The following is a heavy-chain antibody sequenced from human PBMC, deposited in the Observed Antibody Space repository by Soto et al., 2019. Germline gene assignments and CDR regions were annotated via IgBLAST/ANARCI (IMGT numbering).Heavy chain of an antibody. J-gene: IGHJ4*02. Sequence: QVQLQESGPGLVKPSETLSLTCIVSGASVNSDSYYWTWIRQPPGKRLEWVGYIYYTGTTNYNPSLKSRVAISVDTSKTQISLKLTSVTAADTAVYYCASQSTYSYAFDYWGQGTLITVSS. D-gene: IGHD5-18*01. CDR2: IYYTGTT. CDR1: GASVNSDSYY. V-gene: IGHV4-61*01. CDR3: ASQSTYSYAFDY.